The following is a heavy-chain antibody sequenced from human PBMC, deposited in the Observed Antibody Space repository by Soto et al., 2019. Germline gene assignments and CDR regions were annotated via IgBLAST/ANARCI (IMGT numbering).Heavy chain of an antibody. D-gene: IGHD3-3*01. CDR1: GFTFSSFG. Sequence: QVQVVESGGGVVQPGRSLRLSCAASGFTFSSFGMHWVRQAPGKGLECVSVIWYDGSKKSYGDSVKGRFTISRDNSRNTVYLQMNSLRADDTAVYYCARDASYYSLWIGYYPSRNGMDVWGQGTTVSVSS. CDR2: IWYDGSKK. J-gene: IGHJ6*02. V-gene: IGHV3-33*01. CDR3: ARDASYYSLWIGYYPSRNGMDV.